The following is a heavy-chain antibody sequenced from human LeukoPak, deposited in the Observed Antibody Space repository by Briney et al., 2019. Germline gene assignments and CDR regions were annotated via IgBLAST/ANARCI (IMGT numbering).Heavy chain of an antibody. CDR2: INPSGGST. D-gene: IGHD4-11*01. V-gene: IGHV1-46*01. CDR1: GYTFSNFG. Sequence: ASVKVSCKTSGYTFSNFGINWVRQAPGQGLEWMGIINPSGGSTSYAQKFQGRVTMTRDTSTSTVYMELSSLRSEDTAVYYCARDPGSKDYDYWGQGTLVTVSS. CDR3: ARDPGSKDYDY. J-gene: IGHJ4*01.